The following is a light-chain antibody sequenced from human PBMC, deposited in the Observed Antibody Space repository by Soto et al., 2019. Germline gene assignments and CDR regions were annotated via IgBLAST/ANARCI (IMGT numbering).Light chain of an antibody. CDR3: QQRSNWPSRT. Sequence: EIVLTQSPATLSLSPGERATLSCRASQSVSSYLAWYQQKPGQAPRLLIYDASNRATGIPARFSGSGSGTDFTFTISSLEPEDFAVYYCQQRSNWPSRTFGQGTKVEIK. CDR1: QSVSSY. J-gene: IGKJ1*01. CDR2: DAS. V-gene: IGKV3-11*01.